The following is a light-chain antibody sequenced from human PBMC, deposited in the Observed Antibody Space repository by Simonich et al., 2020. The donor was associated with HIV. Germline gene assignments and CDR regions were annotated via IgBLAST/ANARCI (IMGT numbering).Light chain of an antibody. J-gene: IGKJ2*01. CDR3: QQSYSTPPYT. V-gene: IGKV1-39*01. CDR1: QSINTY. Sequence: DIQMTQSPSSLSASLGDRVTITCRASQSINTYLNWYQHKPGKAPKLLIYAASSLQGGVPSRFSGSGSGTDFTLTISSLQPEDFATYYCQQSYSTPPYTFGQGTKLEIK. CDR2: AAS.